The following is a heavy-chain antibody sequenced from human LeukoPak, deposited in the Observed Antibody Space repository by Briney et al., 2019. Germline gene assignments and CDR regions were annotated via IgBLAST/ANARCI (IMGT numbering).Heavy chain of an antibody. CDR2: IKQDGSEK. CDR3: ARLNLDV. CDR1: GFTFSRFW. V-gene: IGHV3-7*02. D-gene: IGHD1-14*01. Sequence: GGSLRLSCAASGFTFSRFWMSWVRQAPGKGLEWVAKIKQDGSEKYYVDSVKGRFTISRDNAKNSLYLQMNSLRAEDTAVYYCARLNLDVWGQGTTVTVSS. J-gene: IGHJ6*02.